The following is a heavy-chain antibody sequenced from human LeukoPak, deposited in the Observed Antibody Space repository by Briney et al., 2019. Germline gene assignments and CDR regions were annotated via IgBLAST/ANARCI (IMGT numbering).Heavy chain of an antibody. CDR3: ATVRAVGDYNWFFDL. CDR2: IVGSGAST. CDR1: GFTLSSFA. J-gene: IGHJ2*01. Sequence: GGSLRLSCAASGFTLSSFAMSWVRQAPGKGLEWVSAIVGSGASTYYADSVKGRFTISRDNSKNTLHLQMNSLRAEDTAIYHCATVRAVGDYNWFFDLWGRGTLVTVSS. D-gene: IGHD4-17*01. V-gene: IGHV3-23*01.